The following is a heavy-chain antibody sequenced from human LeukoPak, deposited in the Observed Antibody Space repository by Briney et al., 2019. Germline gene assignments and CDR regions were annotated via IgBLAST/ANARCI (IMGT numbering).Heavy chain of an antibody. V-gene: IGHV3-7*01. CDR1: GFPFSSYW. D-gene: IGHD6-6*01. CDR3: AREIVARPGGFDT. CDR2: LNQDGSAK. Sequence: GGSLRLSCEASGFPFSSYWMTWVRQAPGKGLEWVANLNQDGSAKYYVDSVKGRFTISRDNVKKSLYLQMNSLRAEDTAVYYCAREIVARPGGFDTWGQGTMVTASS. J-gene: IGHJ3*02.